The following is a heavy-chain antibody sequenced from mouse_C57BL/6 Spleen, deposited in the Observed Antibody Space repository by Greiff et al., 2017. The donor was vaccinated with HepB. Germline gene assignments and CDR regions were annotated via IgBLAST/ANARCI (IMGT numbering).Heavy chain of an antibody. J-gene: IGHJ1*03. D-gene: IGHD1-2*01. CDR1: GFTFSDYY. Sequence: EVKLLESGGGLVQPGGSLKLSCAASGFTFSDYYMYWVRQTPEKRLEWVAYISNGGGSNYYPDTVKGRVTISRDNAKNTLYLQMSRLKSEDTAMYYCARQGSTAVTWYFDVGGTGTTVTVSS. CDR3: ARQGSTAVTWYFDV. V-gene: IGHV5-12*01. CDR2: ISNGGGSN.